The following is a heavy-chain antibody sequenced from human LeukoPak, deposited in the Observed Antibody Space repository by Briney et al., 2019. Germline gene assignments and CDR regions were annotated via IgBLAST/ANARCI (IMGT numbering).Heavy chain of an antibody. V-gene: IGHV1-69*13. CDR3: AREYSSGWYYFDY. CDR1: GGTFSSYA. CDR2: IIPIFGTA. J-gene: IGHJ4*02. Sequence: SVKVSCKASGGTFSSYAISWVRQAPGQGLEWMGGIIPIFGTANYAQKFQGRVTITADESTSTAYMGLSSLRSEDTAVYYCAREYSSGWYYFDYWGQGTLVTVSS. D-gene: IGHD6-19*01.